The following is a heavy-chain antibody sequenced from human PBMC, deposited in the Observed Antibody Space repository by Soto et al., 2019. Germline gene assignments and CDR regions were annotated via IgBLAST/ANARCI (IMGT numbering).Heavy chain of an antibody. J-gene: IGHJ4*02. CDR1: GGSISSYY. V-gene: IGHV4-59*01. CDR3: ARDAVAGTYYFDY. CDR2: IYYSGST. D-gene: IGHD6-19*01. Sequence: PSETLSLTCTVSGGSISSYYWSWIRQPPGKGLEWIGYIYYSGSTNYNPSLKSRVTISVDTSKNQFSLKLSYVTAADTAVYYCARDAVAGTYYFDYWGQGTPVTVSS.